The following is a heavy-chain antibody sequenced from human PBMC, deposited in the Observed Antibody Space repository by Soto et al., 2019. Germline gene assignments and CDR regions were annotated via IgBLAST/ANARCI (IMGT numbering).Heavy chain of an antibody. CDR3: TTDRTGLYYFDY. J-gene: IGHJ4*02. Sequence: PGGSLRLSCAASGFTFSNAWMSWVRQAPGKGLEWVGRIKSKTDGGTTDYAAPVKGRFTISRDDSKNTLYLQMNSLKTEDTAVYYCTTDRTGLYYFDYWGQGTLVTVSS. CDR2: IKSKTDGGTT. D-gene: IGHD1-1*01. CDR1: GFTFSNAW. V-gene: IGHV3-15*01.